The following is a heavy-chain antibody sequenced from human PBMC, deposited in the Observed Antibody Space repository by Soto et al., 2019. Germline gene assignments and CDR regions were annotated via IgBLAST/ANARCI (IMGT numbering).Heavy chain of an antibody. J-gene: IGHJ4*02. CDR1: GFTFSSYW. V-gene: IGHV3-7*03. CDR3: ARDPFLYCSSTSCPFQSFDY. D-gene: IGHD2-2*01. Sequence: HPGGSLRLSCAASGFTFSSYWMSWVRQAPGKGLEWVANIKQDGSEKYYVDSVKGRFTISRDNAKNSLYLQMNSLRAEDTAVYYCARDPFLYCSSTSCPFQSFDYWGQGTLVTVSS. CDR2: IKQDGSEK.